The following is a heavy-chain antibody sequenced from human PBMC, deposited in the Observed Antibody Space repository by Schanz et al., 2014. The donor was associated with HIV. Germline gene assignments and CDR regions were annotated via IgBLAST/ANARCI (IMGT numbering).Heavy chain of an antibody. V-gene: IGHV3-33*05. CDR3: AREGCIGGSCYCDF. J-gene: IGHJ4*02. Sequence: QVQLVESGGGVVQPGRSLRLSCAASGFTFNSYGMHWVRQAPGKGLEWVAVISYDGSRKHFADSVKGRFTISRDNSKNTLYLQMSSLRAEDTAVYFCAREGCIGGSCYCDFWGQGSLVIVSS. CDR1: GFTFNSYG. CDR2: ISYDGSRK. D-gene: IGHD2-15*01.